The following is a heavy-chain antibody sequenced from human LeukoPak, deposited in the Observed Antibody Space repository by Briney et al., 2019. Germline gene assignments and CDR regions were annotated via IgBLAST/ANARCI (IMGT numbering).Heavy chain of an antibody. J-gene: IGHJ4*02. D-gene: IGHD3-10*01. Sequence: SETLSLTCTVSGGPISSSSSYWGWIRQPPGKGLEWIGSIYYSGTTYYNPSLKSRVTISVDTSKNQFSLKLSSVTAADTAVYYCARHRGSGSFYVDFDYWGQGTLVTVSS. V-gene: IGHV4-39*01. CDR3: ARHRGSGSFYVDFDY. CDR2: IYYSGTT. CDR1: GGPISSSSSY.